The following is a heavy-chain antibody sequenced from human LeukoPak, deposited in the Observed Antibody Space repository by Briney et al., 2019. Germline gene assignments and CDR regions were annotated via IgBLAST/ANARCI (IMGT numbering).Heavy chain of an antibody. CDR1: GGSISIGDYY. CDR3: ARFAIGSTMYNWFDP. V-gene: IGHV4-30-4*01. J-gene: IGHJ5*02. CDR2: IYYSGST. D-gene: IGHD2-2*01. Sequence: SETLSLTCTVSGGSISIGDYYWSWIRQPPGKGLEWIGYIYYSGSTYYNPSLKSRVTISVDTSKNQFSLKLSSVTAADTAVYYCARFAIGSTMYNWFDPWGQGTLVTVSS.